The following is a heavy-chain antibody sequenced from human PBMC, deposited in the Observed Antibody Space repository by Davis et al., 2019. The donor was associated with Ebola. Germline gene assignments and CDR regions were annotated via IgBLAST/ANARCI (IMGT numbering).Heavy chain of an antibody. Sequence: MPSETPSLTCAVYGGSFSGYYWSWIRQPPGKGLEWIGEINHSGSTNYNPSLKSRVTISVDTSKNQFSLKLSSVTAADTAVYYCARGSLSSSWYYWGQGTLVTVSS. CDR3: ARGSLSSSWYY. J-gene: IGHJ4*02. CDR2: INHSGST. D-gene: IGHD6-13*01. CDR1: GGSFSGYY. V-gene: IGHV4-34*01.